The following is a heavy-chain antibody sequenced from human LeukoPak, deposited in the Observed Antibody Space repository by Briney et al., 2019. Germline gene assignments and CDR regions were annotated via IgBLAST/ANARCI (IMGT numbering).Heavy chain of an antibody. CDR1: GGSFSGYY. CDR2: INHSGST. Sequence: SETLSLTCAVYGGSFSGYYWSWIRQPPGKGLEWIGEINHSGSTNYNPSLKSRVTISVDTSKNQFSLKLSSVTAADTAVYSCARYIWGSYPTFEDYWGQGTLVTVSS. CDR3: ARYIWGSYPTFEDY. V-gene: IGHV4-34*01. D-gene: IGHD3-16*02. J-gene: IGHJ4*02.